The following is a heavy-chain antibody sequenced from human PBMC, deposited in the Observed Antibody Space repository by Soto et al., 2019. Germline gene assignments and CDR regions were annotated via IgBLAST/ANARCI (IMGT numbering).Heavy chain of an antibody. CDR3: ARGQWLQRSEY. D-gene: IGHD6-19*01. V-gene: IGHV4-34*01. J-gene: IGHJ4*02. Sequence: QVQLQQWGAGLLKPSETLSLTCGVYAESFSGYFWNWIRQPPGKGLEWIGEINHSGNINYNPSLRSRATISLDTSKNHFSLNLSSVTAADTAVYYCARGQWLQRSEYWGQGTLVTVSS. CDR2: INHSGNI. CDR1: AESFSGYF.